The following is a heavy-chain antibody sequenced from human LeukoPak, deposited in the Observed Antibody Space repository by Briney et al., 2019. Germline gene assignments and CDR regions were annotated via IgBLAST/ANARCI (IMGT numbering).Heavy chain of an antibody. CDR3: ARAGLETYYGKSYFDY. V-gene: IGHV4-39*01. D-gene: IGHD3-10*01. J-gene: IGHJ4*02. CDR1: GGSISSSSYY. CDR2: VYYSGST. Sequence: SETLSLTCTVSGGSISSSSYYWGWIRQPPGKGLEWIGSVYYSGSTYYNPSLKSRVTVSVDTSKNQFSLKLSSATAADTAVYYCARAGLETYYGKSYFDYWGQGTLVTVSS.